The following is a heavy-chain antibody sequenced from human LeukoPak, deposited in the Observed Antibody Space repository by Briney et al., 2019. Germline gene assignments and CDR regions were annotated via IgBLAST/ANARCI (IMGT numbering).Heavy chain of an antibody. J-gene: IGHJ4*02. Sequence: SGESLKISCKGSGYSFTGYWIGWVRQMPGKGLEWMGIIYPGDSDTRYSPSFQGQVTISADKTISTAYLQWSSLKASDTAMYYCARHLSAMATHFDYWGQGTLVTVSS. CDR3: ARHLSAMATHFDY. CDR1: GYSFTGYW. V-gene: IGHV5-51*01. CDR2: IYPGDSDT. D-gene: IGHD5-18*01.